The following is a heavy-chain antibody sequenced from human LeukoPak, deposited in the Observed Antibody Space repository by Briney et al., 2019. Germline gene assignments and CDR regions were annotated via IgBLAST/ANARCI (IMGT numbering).Heavy chain of an antibody. Sequence: PSETLSLTCIVSGASISSDYWSWIRQPPGKGLEWIGYIFFSGSTNYNPSLKSRVTMSVDTSKNQFSLKLSSVTAADTAMYYCAGGLELQLVRVVRFDYWGQGTLVTVSS. CDR1: GASISSDY. CDR3: AGGLELQLVRVVRFDY. D-gene: IGHD6-13*01. V-gene: IGHV4-59*01. CDR2: IFFSGST. J-gene: IGHJ4*02.